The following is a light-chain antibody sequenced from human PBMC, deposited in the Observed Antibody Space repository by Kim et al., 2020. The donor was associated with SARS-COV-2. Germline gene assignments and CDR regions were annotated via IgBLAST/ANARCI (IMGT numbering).Light chain of an antibody. CDR3: QQYTNRWT. J-gene: IGKJ1*01. V-gene: IGKV1-5*03. CDR2: RAS. Sequence: GDRVTITRRASQSISFRLAWYQQKPGKAPKLLIYRASTLHSGVPSRFSGSGSGTDFSLTISSLQPDDFATYYCQQYTNRWTFGQGTKVDIK. CDR1: QSISFR.